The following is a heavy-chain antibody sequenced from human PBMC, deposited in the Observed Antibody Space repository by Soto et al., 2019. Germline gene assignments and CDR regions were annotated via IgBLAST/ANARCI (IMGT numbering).Heavy chain of an antibody. J-gene: IGHJ6*02. Sequence: PGGSLRLSCAASGFTFDDYTMHWVRQALGKGLEWVSLISWDGGSTYYADSVKGRFTISRDNSKNSLYLQMNSLRTEDTALYYCAKGAEGYYGMDVWGQGTTVTVSS. CDR1: GFTFDDYT. CDR2: ISWDGGST. CDR3: AKGAEGYYGMDV. V-gene: IGHV3-43*01.